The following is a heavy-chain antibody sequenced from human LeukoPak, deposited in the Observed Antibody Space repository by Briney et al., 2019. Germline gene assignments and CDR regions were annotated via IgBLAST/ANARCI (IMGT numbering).Heavy chain of an antibody. Sequence: PGGSLRLSCAASGFTFSSYWMSWVRQAPGKGLEWVANIKQDGSEKNYEDSVKGRFTISRDNAKNSLYLHMNSLKAEDTAVYYCARGLLAAPGIDYWGQGALVTVSS. J-gene: IGHJ4*02. D-gene: IGHD6-13*01. V-gene: IGHV3-7*04. CDR3: ARGLLAAPGIDY. CDR1: GFTFSSYW. CDR2: IKQDGSEK.